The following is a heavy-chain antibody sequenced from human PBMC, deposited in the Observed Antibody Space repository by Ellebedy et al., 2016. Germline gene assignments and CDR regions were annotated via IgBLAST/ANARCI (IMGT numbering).Heavy chain of an antibody. V-gene: IGHV4-61*02. CDR2: IYTSGSP. J-gene: IGHJ5*02. D-gene: IGHD2-15*01. CDR1: GGSISSGAYY. CDR3: ARGWRGNWFDP. Sequence: SETLSLTXTVSGGSISSGAYYWTWIRQPAGKGLEWIGRIYTSGSPIYNPSLKSRVTMSIDTSKNQFSLEMKSVTAADTAVYYCARGWRGNWFDPWGQGTLVTVSS.